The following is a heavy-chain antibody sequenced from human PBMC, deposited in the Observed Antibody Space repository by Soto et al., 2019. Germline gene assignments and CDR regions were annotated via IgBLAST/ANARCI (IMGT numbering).Heavy chain of an antibody. Sequence: ASLKVSCNASGYTFFKYFIHWVRQAPGQGLEWIGIINPSRGSATYGPIFQGRVSLTTDMPTSTVYMELSSLRSEDTAIYYCARPLIGNTIDLWGQGTSVTVSS. CDR2: INPSRGSA. D-gene: IGHD1-7*01. J-gene: IGHJ3*01. CDR1: GYTFFKYF. CDR3: ARPLIGNTIDL. V-gene: IGHV1-46*01.